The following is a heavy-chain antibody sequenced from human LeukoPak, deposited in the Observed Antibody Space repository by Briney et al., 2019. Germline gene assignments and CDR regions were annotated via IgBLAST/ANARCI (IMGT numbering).Heavy chain of an antibody. CDR2: IRYDGSNK. V-gene: IGHV3-30*02. J-gene: IGHJ5*02. CDR3: AKAGVWYYDILTGYWFDP. Sequence: GGSLRLSCAASGFTFSSYGMHWVRQAPGKGLEWVAFIRYDGSNKYYADSVKGRFTISRDNSKNTLYLQMNSLRAEDTAVYYCAKAGVWYYDILTGYWFDPWGQGTLVTVSS. CDR1: GFTFSSYG. D-gene: IGHD3-9*01.